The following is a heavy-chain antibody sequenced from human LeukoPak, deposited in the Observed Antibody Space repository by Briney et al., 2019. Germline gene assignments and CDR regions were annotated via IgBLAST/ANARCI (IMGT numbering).Heavy chain of an antibody. D-gene: IGHD2-2*01. Sequence: SETPSLTCTVSGGSISSYYWSWIRQPPGKGLEWIGYIYYSGSTNYNPSLKSRVTISVDTSKNQFSLKLSSVTAADTAVYYCARVRRRALSGFDYWGQGTLVTVSS. CDR3: ARVRRRALSGFDY. J-gene: IGHJ4*02. CDR1: GGSISSYY. CDR2: IYYSGST. V-gene: IGHV4-59*01.